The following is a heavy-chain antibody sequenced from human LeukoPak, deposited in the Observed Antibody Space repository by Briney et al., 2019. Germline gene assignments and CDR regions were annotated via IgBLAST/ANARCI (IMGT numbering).Heavy chain of an antibody. V-gene: IGHV3-7*01. CDR2: IYKDGSVK. J-gene: IGHJ4*02. CDR3: ATSFDSSGND. CDR1: GFTFSTYW. D-gene: IGHD4-23*01. Sequence: GGSLRLSCAASGFTFSTYWMSWVRQAPGKGLEWVGNIYKDGSVKNYVDSVKGRFTISRDNAKNSLYLEMNNLRVEDTAIYYCATSFDSSGNDWGRGTLVTVSS.